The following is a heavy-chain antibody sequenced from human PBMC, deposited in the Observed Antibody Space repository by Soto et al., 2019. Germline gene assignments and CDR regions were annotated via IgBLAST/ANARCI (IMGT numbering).Heavy chain of an antibody. D-gene: IGHD5-12*01. CDR2: IYHSGST. CDR3: ARGTYRGIVATGFNWFDP. V-gene: IGHV4-38-2*01. J-gene: IGHJ5*02. CDR1: GYSISGGYY. Sequence: SETLSLTCAVSGYSISGGYYWGWIRQPPGKGLEWIGSIYHSGSTYYNPSLKSRVTISVDTSKNQFSLKLSSVTAADTAVYFCARGTYRGIVATGFNWFDPWGQGTLVTV.